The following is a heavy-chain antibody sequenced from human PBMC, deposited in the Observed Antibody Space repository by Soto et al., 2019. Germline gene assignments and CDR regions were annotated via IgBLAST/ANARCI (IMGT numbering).Heavy chain of an antibody. CDR2: IDPSDSYT. D-gene: IGHD2-2*01. Sequence: GESLKISCKGSGYSFTSYWISWVRQMPGKGLEWMGRIDPSDSYTNYSPSFQGHVTISADKSISTAYLQWSSLKASDTAMYYCASYHCSSTSCPNDYWGQGTLVTAPQ. V-gene: IGHV5-10-1*01. J-gene: IGHJ4*02. CDR3: ASYHCSSTSCPNDY. CDR1: GYSFTSYW.